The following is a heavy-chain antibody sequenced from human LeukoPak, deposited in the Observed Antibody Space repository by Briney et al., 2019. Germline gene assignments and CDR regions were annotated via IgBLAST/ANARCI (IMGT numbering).Heavy chain of an antibody. CDR2: IFTSGST. J-gene: IGHJ4*02. V-gene: IGHV4-4*07. CDR3: ARSGGYSYGQTSYYFDY. CDR1: GASISSFF. Sequence: SETLSLTCNVSGASISSFFYNWIRQPPGKGLEWIGRIFTSGSTNYNPSLKSRVTMPVDTSKNQFSLKLSSVTAADTAVYYCARSGGYSYGQTSYYFDYWGQGTLVTVSS. D-gene: IGHD5-18*01.